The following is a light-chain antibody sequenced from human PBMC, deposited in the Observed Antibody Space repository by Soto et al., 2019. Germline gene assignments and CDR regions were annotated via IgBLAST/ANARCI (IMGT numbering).Light chain of an antibody. J-gene: IGLJ2*01. CDR3: QAWDRSTVV. CDR2: QDT. V-gene: IGLV3-1*01. Sequence: SYELTQPPSVSVSPGQTASITCSGDKLGTKYACWYQQKPGQSPVLVIYQDTKRPSGIPERFAGSNSGNTATLTISGTQAMDEADYYCQAWDRSTVVFGGGTKFTVL. CDR1: KLGTKY.